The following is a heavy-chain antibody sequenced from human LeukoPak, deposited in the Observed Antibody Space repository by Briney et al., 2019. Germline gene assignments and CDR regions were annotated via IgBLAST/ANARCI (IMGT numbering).Heavy chain of an antibody. D-gene: IGHD6-19*01. CDR2: ISAYNGNT. Sequence: ASVKASCKASGYTFTSYGISWVRQAPGQGLEWMGWISAYNGNTNYAQKLQGRVTMTTDTSTSTAYMELRSLRSDDTAVYYCARDICSGCKAPDAFDIWGQGTMVTVSS. J-gene: IGHJ3*02. CDR1: GYTFTSYG. CDR3: ARDICSGCKAPDAFDI. V-gene: IGHV1-18*04.